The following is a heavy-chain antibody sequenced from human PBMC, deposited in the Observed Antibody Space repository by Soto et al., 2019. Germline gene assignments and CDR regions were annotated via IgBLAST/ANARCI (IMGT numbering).Heavy chain of an antibody. V-gene: IGHV1-18*01. J-gene: IGHJ4*02. CDR1: GYTFNFYG. Sequence: QVQLVQSGAEVKKPGASVKVSCKASGYTFNFYGITWVRQAPGQGLEWMGWISGFNGNTNYAADRQGRVTMTTETSTSTAYMELRGLRSDDTAVYYCARIGVSSGHESPDFDSWGQGTLVTVSS. CDR2: ISGFNGNT. CDR3: ARIGVSSGHESPDFDS. D-gene: IGHD3-16*01.